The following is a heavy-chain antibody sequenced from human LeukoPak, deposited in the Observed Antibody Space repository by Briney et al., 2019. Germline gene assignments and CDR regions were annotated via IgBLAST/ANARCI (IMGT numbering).Heavy chain of an antibody. CDR1: GFTVSTYY. CDR3: ARGLGYCTSTTCLLPFDY. V-gene: IGHV3-53*01. D-gene: IGHD2-2*01. J-gene: IGHJ4*02. CDR2: IYSGGST. Sequence: GGSLRLSCAASGFTVSTYYMTWVRQALGKGLECVSVIYSGGSTYYADSVKGRFTVSRDNSKNTLYLQMNSLRAEDTGMYYCARGLGYCTSTTCLLPFDYWGQGTLVTVSS.